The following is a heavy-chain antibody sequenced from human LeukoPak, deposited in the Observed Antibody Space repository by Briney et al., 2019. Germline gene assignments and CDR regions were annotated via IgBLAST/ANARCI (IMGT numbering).Heavy chain of an antibody. CDR2: IRSKANSYAT. D-gene: IGHD6-13*01. CDR1: GFTFSGSA. CDR3: TRLAAAGTDY. Sequence: PGGSLRLSCAASGFTFSGSAMHWVRQASGKGLEWVGRIRSKANSYATAYAASVKGRFTISRDDSKNTAYLQMNSLKTEDTAVHYCTRLAAAGTDYWGQGTLVTVSS. J-gene: IGHJ4*02. V-gene: IGHV3-73*01.